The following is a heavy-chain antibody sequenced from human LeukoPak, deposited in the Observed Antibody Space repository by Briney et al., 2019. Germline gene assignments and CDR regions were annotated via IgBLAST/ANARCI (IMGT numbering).Heavy chain of an antibody. Sequence: GESLKISCKGSGYTFTSYWIGWVRQMPGEGLEWMGIIYPGDSDTRYSPSFQGQVTMSADKSISTAYMELSSLRSEDTAVYYCARPYGDRGLDAFDIWGQGTMVTVSS. CDR1: GYTFTSYW. V-gene: IGHV5-51*01. CDR2: IYPGDSDT. J-gene: IGHJ3*02. CDR3: ARPYGDRGLDAFDI. D-gene: IGHD4-17*01.